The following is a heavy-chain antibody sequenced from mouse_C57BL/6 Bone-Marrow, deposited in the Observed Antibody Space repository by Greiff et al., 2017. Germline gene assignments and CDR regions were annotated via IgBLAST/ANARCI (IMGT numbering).Heavy chain of an antibody. D-gene: IGHD1-1*01. Sequence: VQLQQSGAELARPGASVKLSCKASGYTFTSYGISWVKQRTGQGLEWIGEIYPRSGNTYYNEKFKGKATLTADKSSSPAYMELRSLTSEDSAVYFCAREGDYYGSAWFAYWGQGTLVTVSA. V-gene: IGHV1-81*01. J-gene: IGHJ3*01. CDR1: GYTFTSYG. CDR3: AREGDYYGSAWFAY. CDR2: IYPRSGNT.